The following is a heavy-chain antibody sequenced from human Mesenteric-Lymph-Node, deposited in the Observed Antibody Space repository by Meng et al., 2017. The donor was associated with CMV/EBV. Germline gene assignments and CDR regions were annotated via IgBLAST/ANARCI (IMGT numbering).Heavy chain of an antibody. D-gene: IGHD1-7*01. CDR2: ISSSGSTI. V-gene: IGHV3-11*01. Sequence: GESLKISCAASGLTVSRNYMNWVRQAPGKGLEWVSYISSSGSTIYYADSVKGRFTISRDNAKNSLYLQMNSLRAEDTAVYYCARDGDWNYVTAFDIWGQGTMVTVSS. J-gene: IGHJ3*02. CDR1: GLTVSRNY. CDR3: ARDGDWNYVTAFDI.